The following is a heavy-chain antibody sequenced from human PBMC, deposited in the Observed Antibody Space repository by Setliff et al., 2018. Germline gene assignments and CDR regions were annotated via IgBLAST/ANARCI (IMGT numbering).Heavy chain of an antibody. CDR2: IDHTGST. V-gene: IGHV4-34*01. Sequence: SETLSLTCAVYGGSFSGYYWSWIRQPPGKGLELIGEIDHTGSTNYNPSLKSRVTISVDTSKNQFSLRLSSVTAADTAVYYCARGYCNSAGCFFAGWFDPWGQGTLVTVS. D-gene: IGHD2-2*01. CDR3: ARGYCNSAGCFFAGWFDP. CDR1: GGSFSGYY. J-gene: IGHJ5*02.